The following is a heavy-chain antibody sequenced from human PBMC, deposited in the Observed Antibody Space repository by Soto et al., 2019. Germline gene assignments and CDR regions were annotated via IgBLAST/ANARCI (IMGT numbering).Heavy chain of an antibody. CDR3: GPQILWFGELPNFDS. CDR1: GFTFSNQA. J-gene: IGHJ4*02. D-gene: IGHD3-10*01. V-gene: IGHV3-23*01. Sequence: EVHLLESGGGLVQPGGSLRLSCEASGFTFSNQAMSWVRQAPGKGLEWVSTISGNGGSTYYADSVKGRFTISRDNSKNTLYLQMTSLRDEDTALDYCGPQILWFGELPNFDSWGQGTLVTVSS. CDR2: ISGNGGST.